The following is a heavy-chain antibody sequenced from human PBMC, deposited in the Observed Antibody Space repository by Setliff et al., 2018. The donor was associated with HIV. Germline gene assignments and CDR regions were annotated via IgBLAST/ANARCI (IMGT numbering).Heavy chain of an antibody. CDR3: AREPPPSQWQPLYFDV. D-gene: IGHD6-19*01. Sequence: SETLSLTRNVSGASTNAYFLSWVRHPAGKGLEWIGHIYTSGITNHNPSLKSRVTMSLDTSKEQFSLRLRSVTAADTAIYYCAREPPPSQWQPLYFDVWGRGILVTVPQ. CDR1: GASTNAYF. V-gene: IGHV4-4*07. CDR2: IYTSGIT. J-gene: IGHJ4*02.